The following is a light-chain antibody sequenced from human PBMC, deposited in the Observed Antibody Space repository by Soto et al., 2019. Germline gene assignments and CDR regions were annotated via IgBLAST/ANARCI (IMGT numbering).Light chain of an antibody. CDR3: AAWDDTLNGWV. J-gene: IGLJ3*02. CDR2: YDD. CDR1: RSNIGNNG. V-gene: IGLV1-36*01. Sequence: QSVLTQPPSVSEAPRQRVTISCSGSRSNIGNNGVNWYQQLPGKAPKFLIYYDDLKPSGVSDRFSGSKSGTSASLAISGLQSEDEADYYCAAWDDTLNGWVFGGGTQLTVL.